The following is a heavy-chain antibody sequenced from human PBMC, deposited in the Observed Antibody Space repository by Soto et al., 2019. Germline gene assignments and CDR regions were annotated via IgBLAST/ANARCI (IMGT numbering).Heavy chain of an antibody. D-gene: IGHD3-10*01. J-gene: IGHJ4*02. Sequence: PSETLSLTCTVSGGSISSSSYYWDWIRKPPGKGLEWIGSVFYTGRSYYKPSLKSRITVSVDTSKSQFSLRLTSVTAADTAVYYCARRVYGSGHFDHWGQGSPVTVSS. CDR2: VFYTGRS. CDR1: GGSISSSSYY. CDR3: ARRVYGSGHFDH. V-gene: IGHV4-39*01.